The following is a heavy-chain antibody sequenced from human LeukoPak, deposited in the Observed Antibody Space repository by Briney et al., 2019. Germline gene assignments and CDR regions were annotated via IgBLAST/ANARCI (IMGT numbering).Heavy chain of an antibody. CDR1: GFTLSCYA. J-gene: IGHJ6*03. CDR2: ISASGSST. V-gene: IGHV3-23*01. D-gene: IGHD3-10*01. Sequence: GGSLRLSCAASGFTLSCYAMSWVHQAPGKGLEWVSSISASGSSTNYADSVKGRFTISRDNSKNTVYLQMNSLRAEDTAVYYCAKVMKGSERLTMVRGVIIKTAGLYYMDVWGKGTTVTVSS. CDR3: AKVMKGSERLTMVRGVIIKTAGLYYMDV.